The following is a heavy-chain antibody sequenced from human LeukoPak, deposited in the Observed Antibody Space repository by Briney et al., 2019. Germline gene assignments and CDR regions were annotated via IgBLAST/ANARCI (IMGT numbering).Heavy chain of an antibody. CDR3: ARDHIATAVDY. CDR2: IYYSGST. J-gene: IGHJ4*02. Sequence: SETLSLTCTVSGGSISSSSNYWGWIRQPPGKGLEWIGSIYYSGSTYYNPSLKSRVTISVDTSKNQFSLKLSSVTAADTAVYYCARDHIATAVDYWGQGTLVTVSS. D-gene: IGHD6-13*01. CDR1: GGSISSSSNY. V-gene: IGHV4-39*07.